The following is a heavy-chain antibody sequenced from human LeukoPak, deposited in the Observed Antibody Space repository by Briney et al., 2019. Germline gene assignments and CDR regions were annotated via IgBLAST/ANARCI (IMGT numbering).Heavy chain of an antibody. D-gene: IGHD3-10*01. CDR1: GVSLNSPNYY. CDR3: ERHDYYGSLNWFDP. V-gene: IGHV4-39*01. CDR2: IYYTGTT. Sequence: SETLSLTCIVSGVSLNSPNYYWGWIRQPPGKGLEWLGTIYYTGTTYYNPSLKSRLTISVDTSKNQFSLKLTSVTAADTAVYYCERHDYYGSLNWFDPWGQGALITVSS. J-gene: IGHJ5*02.